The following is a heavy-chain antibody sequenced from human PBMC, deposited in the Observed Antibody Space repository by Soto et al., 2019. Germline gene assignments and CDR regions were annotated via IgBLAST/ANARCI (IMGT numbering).Heavy chain of an antibody. CDR3: ARAGGRHSGGIDY. CDR1: GGTFSSYS. Sequence: QVQLVQSGAEVKKPGSSVKVSCKASGGTFSSYSINWVRQTPGQGLEWMGEIIPIFGTANYAQKFQGRVTITADESTSTAYMELSSLRSEDTAVYYCARAGGRHSGGIDYWGQGTLVTVSS. V-gene: IGHV1-69*01. CDR2: IIPIFGTA. D-gene: IGHD1-26*01. J-gene: IGHJ4*02.